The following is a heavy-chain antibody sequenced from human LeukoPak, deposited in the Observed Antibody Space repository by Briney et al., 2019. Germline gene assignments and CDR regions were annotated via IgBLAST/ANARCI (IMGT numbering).Heavy chain of an antibody. J-gene: IGHJ4*02. CDR1: GGTFSSYA. V-gene: IGHV1-69*04. D-gene: IGHD3-3*01. Sequence: SVKVSCKASGGTFSSYAISWVRQAPGQGLEWMGRIIPILGIANYAQKLQGRVTMTTDTSTSTAYMELRSLRSDDTAVYYCAREKYYDFWSGYYTEHSDYWGQGTLVTVSS. CDR3: AREKYYDFWSGYYTEHSDY. CDR2: IIPILGIA.